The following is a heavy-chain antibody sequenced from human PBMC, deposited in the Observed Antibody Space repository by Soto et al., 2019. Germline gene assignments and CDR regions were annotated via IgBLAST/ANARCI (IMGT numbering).Heavy chain of an antibody. J-gene: IGHJ3*02. D-gene: IGHD7-27*01. CDR1: GFTCSSYW. CDR2: IKQDGSEK. V-gene: IGHV3-7*01. Sequence: EVQLVESGGGLVQPGGSLRLSCAASGFTCSSYWMSWVRQAPGKGLEWVANIKQDGSEKYYVDSVKGRFTISRDNAKNSLYLQMNSLRAEDTAVYYCASKLGDWGAFDIGGQGTMVTVSS. CDR3: ASKLGDWGAFDI.